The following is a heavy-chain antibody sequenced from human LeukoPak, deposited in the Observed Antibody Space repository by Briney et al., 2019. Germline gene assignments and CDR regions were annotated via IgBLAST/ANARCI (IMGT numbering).Heavy chain of an antibody. J-gene: IGHJ4*02. D-gene: IGHD3-22*01. Sequence: ASVKVSCKASRYTLTSYYMHWVRQAPGQGLEWMGIINPSGGSTSYAQKFQGRVTMTRDTSTSTVYMELSSLRSEDTAVYYCARSKSIVNYYDSSGYSRRYFDYWGQGTLVTVSS. CDR3: ARSKSIVNYYDSSGYSRRYFDY. V-gene: IGHV1-46*01. CDR1: RYTLTSYY. CDR2: INPSGGST.